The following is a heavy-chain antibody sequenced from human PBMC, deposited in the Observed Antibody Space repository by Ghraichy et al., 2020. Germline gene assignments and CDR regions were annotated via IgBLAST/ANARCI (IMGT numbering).Heavy chain of an antibody. D-gene: IGHD5-24*01. CDR3: ARADGDDDDVFDI. CDR2: IFPTDSDT. Sequence: GESLNISCKGSGYSFTSYWIGWVRQMPGKGLEWMGIIFPTDSDTRYSPSFQGQVTISADKSISTAYLQWSSLKASDTAMYYCARADGDDDDVFDIWGQGTMVTVSS. V-gene: IGHV5-51*01. J-gene: IGHJ3*02. CDR1: GYSFTSYW.